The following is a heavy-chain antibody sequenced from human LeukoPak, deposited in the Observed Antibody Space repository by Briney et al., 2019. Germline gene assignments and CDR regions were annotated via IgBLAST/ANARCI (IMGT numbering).Heavy chain of an antibody. D-gene: IGHD1-1*01. CDR3: AKEARGPTNYYFDY. CDR1: GFTFSSYG. Sequence: GGSLRLSCAASGFTFSSYGMHWVRQAPGKGLEWVAVIWYDGSNKYYADSVKGRFTISRDNSNNTLYLQMNSLRAEDTAVYYCAKEARGPTNYYFDYWGQGTLVTVSS. J-gene: IGHJ4*02. V-gene: IGHV3-33*06. CDR2: IWYDGSNK.